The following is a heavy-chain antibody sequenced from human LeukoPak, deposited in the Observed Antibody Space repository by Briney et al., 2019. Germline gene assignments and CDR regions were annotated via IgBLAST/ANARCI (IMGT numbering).Heavy chain of an antibody. Sequence: GESLKISCKGSGYSFTSYWIGWVRQMPGKDLEWMGIIYPGDSDTRYSPSLQGQVTISADKSIRTAYLQWSSLKASDTAMYYCARPDNRDGSPGGFDIWGQGTLVTVSS. CDR1: GYSFTSYW. CDR3: ARPDNRDGSPGGFDI. CDR2: IYPGDSDT. V-gene: IGHV5-51*01. J-gene: IGHJ3*02. D-gene: IGHD5-24*01.